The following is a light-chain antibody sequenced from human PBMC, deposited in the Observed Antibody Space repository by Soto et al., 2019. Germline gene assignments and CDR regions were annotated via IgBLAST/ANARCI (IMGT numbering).Light chain of an antibody. CDR1: QSISSE. CDR3: QQGHNWPLT. V-gene: IGKV3-15*01. Sequence: EIVMTQSPATLSVSPGVRATLSYRASQSISSELAWYQQKPGQPPRLLIYGASTRATGVPARFTGSGSGSDFTLTIGGLQSEDFAVYYCQQGHNWPLTFGQGTRLEI. CDR2: GAS. J-gene: IGKJ2*01.